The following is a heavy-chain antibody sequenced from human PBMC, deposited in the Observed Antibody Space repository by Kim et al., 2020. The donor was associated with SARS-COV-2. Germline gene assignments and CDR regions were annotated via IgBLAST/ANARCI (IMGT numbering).Heavy chain of an antibody. CDR2: I. V-gene: IGHV3-21*01. J-gene: IGHJ4*02. D-gene: IGHD3-10*01. CDR3: ARGWFGQVGDY. Sequence: IYYADSVEGRFTISRDNARNSVYLHMNSLRVDDTAIYYCARGWFGQVGDYWGQGARVTVSS.